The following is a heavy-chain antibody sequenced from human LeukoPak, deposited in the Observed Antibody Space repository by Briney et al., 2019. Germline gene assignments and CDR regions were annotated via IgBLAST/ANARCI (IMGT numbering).Heavy chain of an antibody. CDR1: GFTFSSYS. CDR3: AKDRFLEWFSQYNWFDP. V-gene: IGHV3-48*01. CDR2: ISSSSSTI. D-gene: IGHD3-3*01. J-gene: IGHJ5*02. Sequence: GGTLRLSCAASGFTFSSYSMNWVRQAPGKGLEWVSYISSSSSTIYYADSVKGRFTISRDNSKNTLYLQMNSLRAEDTAVYYCAKDRFLEWFSQYNWFDPWGQGTLVTVSS.